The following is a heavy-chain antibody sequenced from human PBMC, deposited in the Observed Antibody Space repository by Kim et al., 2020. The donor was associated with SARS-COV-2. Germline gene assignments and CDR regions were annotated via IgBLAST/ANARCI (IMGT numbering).Heavy chain of an antibody. CDR2: ISGSGGTI. V-gene: IGHV3-23*01. CDR1: GFTFSSYA. Sequence: GGSLRLSCAASGFTFSSYAMSWVRQAPGKGLEWVSVISGSGGTIFYADSVKGRFTISRDISKNTLYLQMNTLRAEDTAVYYCAKGRNFQWGDVDYWGQGTLVTVSS. CDR3: AKGRNFQWGDVDY. J-gene: IGHJ4*02. D-gene: IGHD1-26*01.